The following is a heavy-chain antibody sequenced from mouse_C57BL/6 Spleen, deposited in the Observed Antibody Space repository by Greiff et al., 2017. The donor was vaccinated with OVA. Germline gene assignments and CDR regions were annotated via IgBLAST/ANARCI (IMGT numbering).Heavy chain of an antibody. J-gene: IGHJ3*01. CDR2: IWSGGST. Sequence: VQLVESGPGLVQPSQSLSITCSVSGFSLTSYGVHWVRQSPGKGLEWLGVIWSGGSTDYNAAFISRLSISKDNSKSQVFFKMNSLQADDTAIYYCASPYYGSSSWFAYWGQGTLVTVSA. CDR3: ASPYYGSSSWFAY. CDR1: GFSLTSYG. V-gene: IGHV2-2*01. D-gene: IGHD1-1*01.